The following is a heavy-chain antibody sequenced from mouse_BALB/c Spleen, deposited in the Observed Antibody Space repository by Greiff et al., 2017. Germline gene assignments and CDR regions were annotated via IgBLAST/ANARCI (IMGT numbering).Heavy chain of an antibody. D-gene: IGHD2-1*01. CDR1: GYAFTNYL. CDR3: ARNGNYEGTGY. J-gene: IGHJ2*01. CDR2: INPGSGGT. V-gene: IGHV1-54*01. Sequence: QVQLQQSGAELVRPGTSVKVSCKASGYAFTNYLIEWVKQRPGQGLEWIGVINPGSGGTNYNEKFKGKATLTADKSSSTAYMQLSSLTSDDSAVYICARNGNYEGTGYWGQGTTLTVSS.